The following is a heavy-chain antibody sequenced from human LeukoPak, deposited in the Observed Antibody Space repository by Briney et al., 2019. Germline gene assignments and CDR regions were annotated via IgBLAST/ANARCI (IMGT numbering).Heavy chain of an antibody. D-gene: IGHD6-13*01. V-gene: IGHV4-59*01. CDR3: ARGRIADNLFDP. Sequence: SETLSLTCTVSGGSISSYYWSWIRQPPGKGLEWIGYIYYSGSTNYNPSLKSRVTISVDTSKNQFSLKLSSVTAADTAVYYCARGRIADNLFDPWGQGTLVTVSS. CDR1: GGSISSYY. J-gene: IGHJ5*02. CDR2: IYYSGST.